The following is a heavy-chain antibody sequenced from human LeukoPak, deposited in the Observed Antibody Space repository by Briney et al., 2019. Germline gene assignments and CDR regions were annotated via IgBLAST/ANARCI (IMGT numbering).Heavy chain of an antibody. D-gene: IGHD6-19*01. V-gene: IGHV4-4*07. CDR1: GGSISNYY. J-gene: IGHJ4*02. CDR2: INSSGST. Sequence: SETLSLTCTVSGGSISNYYWSWIRQPAGKGLEWIGRINSSGSTNYNPSLKSRVTMSADTSKNQFSLQLSSVTATDTAVYYCARGRAVAEYWGQGTLVTVSS. CDR3: ARGRAVAEY.